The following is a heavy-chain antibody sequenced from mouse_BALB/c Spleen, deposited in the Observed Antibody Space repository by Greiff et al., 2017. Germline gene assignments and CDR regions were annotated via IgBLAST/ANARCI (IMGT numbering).Heavy chain of an antibody. J-gene: IGHJ3*01. D-gene: IGHD2-1*01. CDR2: ISDGGSYT. CDR1: GFTFSDYY. CDR3: ARENYGNPAWFAY. Sequence: DVQLVESGGGLVKPGGSLKLSCAASGFTFSDYYMYWVRQTPEKRLEWVATISDGGSYTYYPDSVKGRFTISRDNAKNNLYLQMSSLKSEDTAMYYCARENYGNPAWFAYWGQGTLVTVSA. V-gene: IGHV5-4*02.